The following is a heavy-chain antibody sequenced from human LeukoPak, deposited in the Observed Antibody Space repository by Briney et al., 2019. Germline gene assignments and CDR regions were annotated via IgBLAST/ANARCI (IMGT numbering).Heavy chain of an antibody. CDR2: IIPIFGIA. V-gene: IGHV1-69*04. J-gene: IGHJ4*02. CDR3: ARWLRADCGGDCYDY. Sequence: SVKVSCKASGGTFSSYAINWVRQAPGQGLEWMGRIIPIFGIANYAQKFQGRVTITADKSTSTAYMELSSLRSEDTAVYYCARWLRADCGGDCYDYWGQGTLVTVSS. CDR1: GGTFSSYA. D-gene: IGHD2-21*01.